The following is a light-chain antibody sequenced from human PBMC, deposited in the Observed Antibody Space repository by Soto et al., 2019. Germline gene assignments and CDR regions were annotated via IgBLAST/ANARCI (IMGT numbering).Light chain of an antibody. CDR2: DAS. CDR1: QDITNY. Sequence: DIQMTQSPSSLSASVGDRVTITCQASQDITNYLNWYQQKPGKAPKLLIYDASKLETGISSRFSGSGSVRHFTLTISSLQPEDIATYYCQQYDNLPLTFGGGTKVEIK. V-gene: IGKV1-33*01. J-gene: IGKJ4*01. CDR3: QQYDNLPLT.